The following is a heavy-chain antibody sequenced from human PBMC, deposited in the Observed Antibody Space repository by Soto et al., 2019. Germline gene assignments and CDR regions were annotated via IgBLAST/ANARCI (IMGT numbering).Heavy chain of an antibody. J-gene: IGHJ4*02. V-gene: IGHV3-23*05. CDR2: IDNRGGIT. CDR1: GFTFSTYA. Sequence: GGSLRLSCAASGFTFSTYAISWVRQAPGKGLEWVSTIDNRGGITYYADSVKGRFTISRDNSKNTLYLQMNSLRAEDTAVYYCAKGGYNYGFLFDCWGQGTMVTVSS. D-gene: IGHD5-18*01. CDR3: AKGGYNYGFLFDC.